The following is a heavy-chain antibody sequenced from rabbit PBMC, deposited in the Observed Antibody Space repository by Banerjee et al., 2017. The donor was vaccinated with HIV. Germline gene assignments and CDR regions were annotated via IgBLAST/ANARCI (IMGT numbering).Heavy chain of an antibody. J-gene: IGHJ4*01. CDR1: GFSFSGSYY. CDR2: IDTADGDT. D-gene: IGHD2-1*01. Sequence: QSLEESGGGLVQPEGSLTLTCTASGFSFSGSYYMCWVRQAPGRGLEWITCIDTADGDTYYASWARGRFTISKTSSTVDLKMTSLTAADTAIYFCARSYDGGFNLWGPGTLVTVS. CDR3: ARSYDGGFNL. V-gene: IGHV1S40*01.